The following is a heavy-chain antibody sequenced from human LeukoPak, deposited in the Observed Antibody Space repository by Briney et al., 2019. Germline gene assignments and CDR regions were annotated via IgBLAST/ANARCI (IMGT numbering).Heavy chain of an antibody. CDR1: GGTFSSYT. CDR2: IIPILGIA. Sequence: SVKVSCKASGGTFSSYTISWVRQAPGEGLEWMGRIIPILGIANYAQKFQGRVTITADKSTSTAYMELSSLRSEDTAVYYCAREVGATTGYYYGMDVWGQGTTVTVSS. V-gene: IGHV1-69*04. D-gene: IGHD1-26*01. CDR3: AREVGATTGYYYGMDV. J-gene: IGHJ6*02.